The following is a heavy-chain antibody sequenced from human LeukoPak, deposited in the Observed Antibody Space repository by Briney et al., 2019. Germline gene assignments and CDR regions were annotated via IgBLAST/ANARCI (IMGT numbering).Heavy chain of an antibody. Sequence: PGGSLRLSCAASGFTFSSYAMSWVRQAPGKGLEWVSDISDDGSNANYADSVKGRFTISRDNSLNTLYLQMNSLRAEDTAIYYCAKIPIRGARAQLRSKDASDFWGQGTKVTVS. CDR3: AKIPIRGARAQLRSKDASDF. D-gene: IGHD4/OR15-4a*01. J-gene: IGHJ3*01. CDR1: GFTFSSYA. V-gene: IGHV3-23*01. CDR2: ISDDGSNA.